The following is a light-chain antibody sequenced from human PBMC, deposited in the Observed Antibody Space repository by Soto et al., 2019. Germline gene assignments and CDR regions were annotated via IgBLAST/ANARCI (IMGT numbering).Light chain of an antibody. CDR2: GAS. V-gene: IGKV3-20*01. CDR1: QSVSSSY. J-gene: IGKJ2*01. CDR3: QQYGSSPPYT. Sequence: EIVLTQSPGTLSLSPGERATLSCRASQSVSSSYLAWYQQKPGQAPRLLIYGASSRATGIPDRFSGSGSGTDFILTISRLEPEEFAVYYCQQYGSSPPYTCGQGTKLEIK.